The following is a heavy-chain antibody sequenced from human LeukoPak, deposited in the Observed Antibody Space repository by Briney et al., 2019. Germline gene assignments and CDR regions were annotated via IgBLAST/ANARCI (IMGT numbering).Heavy chain of an antibody. D-gene: IGHD4-17*01. J-gene: IGHJ4*02. CDR2: IYYSGST. Sequence: SETLSLTCTVSGGSISSYYWSWIRQPPGKGLEWIGYIYYSGSTNYNPSLKSRVTISVDTSKNQFSLKLSSVTAADTAVYYCARAGYGDHFDHWGQGTLVTVSS. CDR3: ARAGYGDHFDH. V-gene: IGHV4-59*01. CDR1: GGSISSYY.